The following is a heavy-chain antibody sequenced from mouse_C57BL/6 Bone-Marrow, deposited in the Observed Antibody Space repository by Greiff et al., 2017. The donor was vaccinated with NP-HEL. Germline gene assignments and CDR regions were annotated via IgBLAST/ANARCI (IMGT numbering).Heavy chain of an antibody. V-gene: IGHV1-64*01. CDR3: ARWDYYGSSTYFDY. Sequence: VQLQQPGAELVKPGASVKLSCKASGYTFTSYWMHWVKQRPGQGLEWIGMIHPNSGSSNYNEKFKSKATLTVDKSSSTAYRQLSSLTSEDSAVYYCARWDYYGSSTYFDYWGQGTTLTVSS. CDR1: GYTFTSYW. CDR2: IHPNSGSS. J-gene: IGHJ2*01. D-gene: IGHD1-1*01.